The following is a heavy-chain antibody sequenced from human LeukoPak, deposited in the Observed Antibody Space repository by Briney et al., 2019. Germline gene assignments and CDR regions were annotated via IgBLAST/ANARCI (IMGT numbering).Heavy chain of an antibody. CDR2: ISSSGGST. J-gene: IGHJ4*02. CDR3: AKDYRYYYDNVGTSPFDY. D-gene: IGHD3-22*01. CDR1: GFTFSNYG. Sequence: GGTLRLSCAASGFTFSNYGMSWVRQAPGKGLEWVSTISSSGGSTYYADSVKGRFTISRDSSKNTLYLQMNSLRAEDTAVYYCAKDYRYYYDNVGTSPFDYWGQGTLITVSS. V-gene: IGHV3-23*01.